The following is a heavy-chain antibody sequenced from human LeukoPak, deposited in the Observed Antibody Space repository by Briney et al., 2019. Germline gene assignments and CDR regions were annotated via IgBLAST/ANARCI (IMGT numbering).Heavy chain of an antibody. V-gene: IGHV4-30-4*01. CDR2: IYYGGST. CDR1: GGSISSGDYY. Sequence: PSETLSLTCTVSGGSISSGDYYWSWIRQPPGKGLEWIGYIYYGGSTYYNPSLKSRVTISVDTSKNQFSLKLSSVTAADTAVYYCARATYYYDSSGYPEDLFDYWGQGTLVTVSS. CDR3: ARATYYYDSSGYPEDLFDY. J-gene: IGHJ4*02. D-gene: IGHD3-22*01.